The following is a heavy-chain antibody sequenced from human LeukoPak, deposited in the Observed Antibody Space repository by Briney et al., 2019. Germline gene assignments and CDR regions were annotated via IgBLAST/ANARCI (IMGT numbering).Heavy chain of an antibody. CDR1: GGSFSGYY. Sequence: PSETLSLTCAVYGGSFSGYYWSWIRQPPGKGLEWIGEINHSGSTNYNPSLKSRVTISVDTSKNQFSLKLSSVTAADTAVYYCAGVRAAAGTALMDVWGKGTTVTVSS. V-gene: IGHV4-34*01. D-gene: IGHD6-13*01. J-gene: IGHJ6*03. CDR2: INHSGST. CDR3: AGVRAAAGTALMDV.